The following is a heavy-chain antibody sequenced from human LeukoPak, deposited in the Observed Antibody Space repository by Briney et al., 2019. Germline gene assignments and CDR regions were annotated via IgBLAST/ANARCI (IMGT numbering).Heavy chain of an antibody. CDR3: ARRDHFSDSSGRYLAFDI. CDR2: IYPGDSDT. V-gene: IGHV5-51*01. Sequence: GESLKISCKVYADYFTRWWVAGVRQMPGKGLEFMAIIYPGDSDTKYSPSFQGHVTISTDNSINTAYLQWSSLKASDTAMYYCARRDHFSDSSGRYLAFDIWGQGTMVTVSS. CDR1: ADYFTRWW. D-gene: IGHD3-22*01. J-gene: IGHJ3*02.